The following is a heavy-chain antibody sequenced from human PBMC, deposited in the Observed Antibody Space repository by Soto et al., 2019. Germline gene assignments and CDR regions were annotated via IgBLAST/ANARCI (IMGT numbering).Heavy chain of an antibody. Sequence: SETLSLNRTISSGSTSTVDYYWSWIRQPPGKGLEWIGYIYYSGSTNYNPSLKSRVTISVDTSKNQFSLKLSSVTAADTAVYYCARHEWSSAWTYFYYWGLGTLVTVSS. CDR3: ARHEWSSAWTYFYY. CDR1: SGSTSTVDYY. CDR2: IYYSGST. V-gene: IGHV4-61*08. D-gene: IGHD3-22*01. J-gene: IGHJ4*02.